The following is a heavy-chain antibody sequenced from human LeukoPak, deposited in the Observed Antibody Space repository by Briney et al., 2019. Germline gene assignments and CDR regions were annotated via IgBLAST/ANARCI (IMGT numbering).Heavy chain of an antibody. CDR1: GGSISSYY. V-gene: IGHV4-30-4*08. J-gene: IGHJ4*02. CDR3: ARANYCSSTSCYTVFSY. D-gene: IGHD2-2*02. CDR2: IYYSGST. Sequence: SETLSLTCTVSGGSISSYYWSWIRQPPGKGLEWIGYIYYSGSTYYNPSLKSRVTISVDTSKNQFSLKLSSVTAADTAVYYCARANYCSSTSCYTVFSYWGQGTLVTVSS.